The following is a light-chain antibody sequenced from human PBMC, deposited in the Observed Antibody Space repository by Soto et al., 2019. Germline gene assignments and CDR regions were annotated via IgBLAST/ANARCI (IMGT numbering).Light chain of an antibody. CDR2: GTS. J-gene: IGLJ1*01. CDR1: TGAVTNDHY. Sequence: QAVVTQEPSLTVSPGGTVTLTCASSTGAVTNDHYPNWFQQKPGQAPRTLIFGTSNKDSWTPARFSGSLLGGKAALTLSGVQPEDEAEYYCLLYYGGAHVFGAGTKLTVL. CDR3: LLYYGGAHV. V-gene: IGLV7-43*01.